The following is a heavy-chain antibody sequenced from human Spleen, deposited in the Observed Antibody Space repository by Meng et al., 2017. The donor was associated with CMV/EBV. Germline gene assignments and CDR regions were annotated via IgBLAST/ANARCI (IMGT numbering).Heavy chain of an antibody. J-gene: IGHJ4*02. CDR2: IYPGDSDT. CDR3: ARQRIAARDFDY. V-gene: IGHV5-51*01. Sequence: KVSCKGSGYSFTSYWIGWVRQMPGKGLEWMGIIYPGDSDTRYSPSFQGQVTISTDKSINTAYLQWSSLKASDTAMYYCARQRIAARDFDYWGQGTLVTVSS. D-gene: IGHD6-6*01. CDR1: GYSFTSYW.